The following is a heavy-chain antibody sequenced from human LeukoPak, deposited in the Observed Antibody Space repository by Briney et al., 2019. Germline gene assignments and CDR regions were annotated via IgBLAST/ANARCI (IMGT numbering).Heavy chain of an antibody. CDR2: IYHSGST. Sequence: PSETLSLTCTVSGYSISSGYYWGWIRQPPGKGLEWIGSIYHSGSTYYNPSLKSRVTISVDTSKNQFSLKLSSVTAADTAVYYCARQVRRYCSSTSCPIPGYWGQGTLVTVSS. J-gene: IGHJ4*02. D-gene: IGHD2-2*01. CDR3: ARQVRRYCSSTSCPIPGY. V-gene: IGHV4-38-2*02. CDR1: GYSISSGYY.